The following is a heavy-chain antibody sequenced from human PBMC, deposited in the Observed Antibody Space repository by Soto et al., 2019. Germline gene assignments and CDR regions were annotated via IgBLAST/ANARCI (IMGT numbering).Heavy chain of an antibody. D-gene: IGHD2-15*01. Sequence: PGGSLRLSCAASGFTFSSYEMNWVRQAPGKGLEWVSYISSSGSTIYYADSVKGRFTISRDNAKNSLYLQMNSLRAEDTAVYYCAREVVVAAYFDYWGQGTLVTVSS. CDR1: GFTFSSYE. V-gene: IGHV3-48*03. CDR2: ISSSGSTI. CDR3: AREVVVAAYFDY. J-gene: IGHJ4*02.